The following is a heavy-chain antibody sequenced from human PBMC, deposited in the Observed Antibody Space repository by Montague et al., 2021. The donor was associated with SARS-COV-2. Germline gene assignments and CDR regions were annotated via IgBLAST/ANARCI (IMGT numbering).Heavy chain of an antibody. D-gene: IGHD1-26*01. CDR2: VYHTGST. J-gene: IGHJ4*02. Sequence: SETLSLTCSVSGDSIRSSGYYWGWTRQPPGKGLEWIGEVYHTGSTNYNPSLKSRVTISVDMSNDQFSLRVTSVTAADTAVYYCARASVTGGTLDYWGQGSLVTVSS. CDR1: GDSIRSSGYY. V-gene: IGHV4-39*07. CDR3: ARASVTGGTLDY.